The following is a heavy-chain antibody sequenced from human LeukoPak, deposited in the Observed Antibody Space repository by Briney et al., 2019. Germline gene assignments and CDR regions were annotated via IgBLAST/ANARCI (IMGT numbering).Heavy chain of an antibody. J-gene: IGHJ4*02. V-gene: IGHV4-4*02. D-gene: IGHD3-22*01. CDR2: IYHSGST. CDR1: GGSISSSNW. CDR3: ARDPKDFYDTSNYLYFDY. Sequence: SETLSLTCAVSGGSISSSNWWSWVRQPPGKGLEWIGEIYHSGSTNYNPSLKSRVAISVDKSKNQFSLKLSSVTAADTAVYYCARDPKDFYDTSNYLYFDYWGRGTLVTVSS.